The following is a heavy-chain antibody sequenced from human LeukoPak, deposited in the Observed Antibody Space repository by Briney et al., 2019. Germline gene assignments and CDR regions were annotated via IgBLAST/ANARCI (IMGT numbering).Heavy chain of an antibody. CDR3: AKDRSQQLVRGYYYYGMDV. D-gene: IGHD6-6*01. V-gene: IGHV3-74*01. CDR2: ISGDGSNT. Sequence: GGSLRLSCAASGFTFTSYYMHWVRQAPGKGLVWVSRISGDGSNTIYADSVKGRFTISRDNSKNTLYLQMNSLRAEDTAVYYCAKDRSQQLVRGYYYYGMDVWGQGTTVTVSS. J-gene: IGHJ6*02. CDR1: GFTFTSYY.